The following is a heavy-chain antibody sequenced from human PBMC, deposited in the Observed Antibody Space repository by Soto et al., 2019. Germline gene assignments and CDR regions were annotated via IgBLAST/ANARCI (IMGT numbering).Heavy chain of an antibody. V-gene: IGHV1-8*01. Sequence: ASVKVSCKASGYSFTSLDINWVRQTAGQGLEWMGWMQPSTGRTGYAQKFQGRVTMTRDTSINTAYMELTTLTSDDTAFYYCARGVSAGVDYWGQGTLVTSPQ. CDR1: GYSFTSLD. CDR2: MQPSTGRT. CDR3: ARGVSAGVDY. D-gene: IGHD1-26*01. J-gene: IGHJ4*02.